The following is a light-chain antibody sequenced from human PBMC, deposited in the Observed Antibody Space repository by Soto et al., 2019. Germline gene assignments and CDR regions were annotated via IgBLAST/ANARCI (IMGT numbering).Light chain of an antibody. CDR2: EVS. J-gene: IGLJ1*01. Sequence: QSALTQPTSASGSPGLSVTISCTGTSSDVGGYNYVSWYQQHPGKAPKLMIYEVSKRPSGVPDRFSGSKSGNTASLTVSGLQAEDEADYYCSSYTDSSNYVFGTGTKLTVL. CDR1: SSDVGGYNY. CDR3: SSYTDSSNYV. V-gene: IGLV2-8*01.